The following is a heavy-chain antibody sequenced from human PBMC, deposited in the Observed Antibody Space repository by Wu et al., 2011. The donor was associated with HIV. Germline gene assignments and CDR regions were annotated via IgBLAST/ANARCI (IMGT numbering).Heavy chain of an antibody. V-gene: IGHV1-2*02. CDR3: ATLSPPPGVFYSYYYIDV. D-gene: IGHD3-10*01. CDR1: GYTFSGHY. CDR2: MFPNGGGT. Sequence: QVQLVQSGAEVKRPGASVKVSCKASGYTFSGHYLHWVRQAPGQGLEWMGWMFPNGGGTNYAQKFQGRITMTRETSISTAYMELSRLKSDDTAVYYCATLSPPPGVFYSYYYIDVWGMGTTVTVSS. J-gene: IGHJ6*03.